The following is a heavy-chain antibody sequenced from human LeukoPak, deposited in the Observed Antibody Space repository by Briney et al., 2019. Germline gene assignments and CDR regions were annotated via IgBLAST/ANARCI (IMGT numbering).Heavy chain of an antibody. D-gene: IGHD5-12*01. J-gene: IGHJ6*03. V-gene: IGHV4-61*02. CDR2: IYTSGST. CDR1: GGSISSGSYY. Sequence: SQTLSLTCTVSGGSISSGSYYWSWIRQPAGKGLEWIGRIYTSGSTNYNPSLKSRVTISVDTSKNQFSLKLSSVTAADTAVYYCASRGYDSEFDYYMDVWGKGTTVTVSS. CDR3: ASRGYDSEFDYYMDV.